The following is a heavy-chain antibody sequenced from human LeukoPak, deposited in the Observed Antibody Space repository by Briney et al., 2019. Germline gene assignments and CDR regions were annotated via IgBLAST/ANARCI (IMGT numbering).Heavy chain of an antibody. CDR3: AKVPSSSWYTLEY. CDR1: GFTFSSYA. D-gene: IGHD6-13*01. J-gene: IGHJ4*02. V-gene: IGHV3-23*01. Sequence: GGSLRLSCAASGFTFSSYAMSWVRQAPGKGLEWVSAISGSGGSTYYADSVKGRFTISRDNSRNTLYLQMNSLRAEDTAVYYCAKVPSSSWYTLEYWGQGTLVTVSS. CDR2: ISGSGGST.